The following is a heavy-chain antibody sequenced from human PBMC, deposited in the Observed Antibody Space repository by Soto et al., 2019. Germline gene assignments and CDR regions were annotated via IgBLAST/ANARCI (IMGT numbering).Heavy chain of an antibody. CDR1: GYTFTRYT. D-gene: IGHD2-15*01. CDR3: ARGIATGQLDP. V-gene: IGHV1-3*01. Sequence: QVQLVQSGAEVKKPGASVKISCKASGYTFTRYTMNWVRQAPGQRLEWMGWINPENSNTKSSQKFQDRVIITRDTSASTAYMDLSSLRSEDTAVYYCARGIATGQLDPWGQGTLVTVSS. J-gene: IGHJ5*02. CDR2: INPENSNT.